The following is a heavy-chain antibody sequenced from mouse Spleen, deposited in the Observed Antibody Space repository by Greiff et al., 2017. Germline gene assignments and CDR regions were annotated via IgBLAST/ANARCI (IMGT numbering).Heavy chain of an antibody. D-gene: IGHD1-1*01. CDR1: GFTFSSYA. Sequence: EVQGVESGGGLVKPGGSLKLSCAASGFTFSSYAMSWVRQTPEKRLEWVATISDGGSYTYYPDNVKGRFTISRDNAKNNLYLQMSHLKSEDTAMYYCARDRESSYPFAYWGQGTLVTVSA. CDR2: ISDGGSYT. CDR3: ARDRESSYPFAY. J-gene: IGHJ3*01. V-gene: IGHV5-4*01.